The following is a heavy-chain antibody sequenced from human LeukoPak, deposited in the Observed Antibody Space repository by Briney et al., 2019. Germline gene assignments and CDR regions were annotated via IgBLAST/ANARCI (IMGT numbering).Heavy chain of an antibody. CDR3: ARFAAGGSYYYYMDV. V-gene: IGHV3-7*01. CDR1: GFTFSSYW. CDR2: IKQDESEK. D-gene: IGHD6-25*01. Sequence: QSGGSLRLSCAASGFTFSSYWMSWVRQAPGKGLEWVANIKQDESEKYYVDSVKGRFTISRDNAKNSLYLQMNSLRADDTAVYYCARFAAGGSYYYYMDVWGKGTTVTVSS. J-gene: IGHJ6*03.